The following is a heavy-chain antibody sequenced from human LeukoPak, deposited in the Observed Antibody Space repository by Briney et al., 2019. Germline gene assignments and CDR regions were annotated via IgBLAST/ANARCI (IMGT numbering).Heavy chain of an antibody. CDR1: GGSISSGGYS. J-gene: IGHJ4*02. D-gene: IGHD3-16*02. V-gene: IGHV4-30-2*01. Sequence: PSETLSLTCAVSGGSISSGGYSWSWIRQPPGKGLEWIGEINHSGSTNYNPSLKSRVTISVDTSKNQFSLKLSSVTAADTAVYYCARVRYDYVWGSYRSTPYYFDYWGQGTLVTVSS. CDR3: ARVRYDYVWGSYRSTPYYFDY. CDR2: INHSGST.